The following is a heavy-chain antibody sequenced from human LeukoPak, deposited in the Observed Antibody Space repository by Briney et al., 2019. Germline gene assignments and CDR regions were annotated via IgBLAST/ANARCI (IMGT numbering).Heavy chain of an antibody. CDR3: ASNTATVFDY. D-gene: IGHD2-21*02. J-gene: IGHJ4*02. CDR2: VYYSGST. CDR1: GGSISSSSYY. V-gene: IGHV4-61*05. Sequence: PSETLSLTCTVSGGSISSSSYYWGWIRQPPGKGLEWIGYVYYSGSTEYNPSLRSRVTISLEMSKHQFSLNLTSVTAADTAVYYCASNTATVFDYWGQGALVTVSS.